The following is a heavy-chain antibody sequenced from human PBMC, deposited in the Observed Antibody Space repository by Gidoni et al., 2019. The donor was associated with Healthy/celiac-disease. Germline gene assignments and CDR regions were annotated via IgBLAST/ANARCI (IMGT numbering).Heavy chain of an antibody. CDR3: ARNQDRGYSYGQGGEGWSYFDY. CDR1: GFTFSCYG. CDR2: IWYDGSNK. V-gene: IGHV3-33*08. Sequence: QVQLVASGGGVVQPWRSLRLSCAASGFTFSCYGMHWLRQAPGTGLERVAVIWYDGSNKYYADSVKGRFTFSRDNSKNTLYLQMNSLRAEDTAVYYCARNQDRGYSYGQGGEGWSYFDYWGQGTLVTVSS. J-gene: IGHJ4*02. D-gene: IGHD5-18*01.